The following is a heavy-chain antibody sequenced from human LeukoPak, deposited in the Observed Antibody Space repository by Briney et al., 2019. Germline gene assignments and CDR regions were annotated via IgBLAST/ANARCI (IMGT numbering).Heavy chain of an antibody. CDR2: INPNSGGT. V-gene: IGHV1-2*02. CDR3: ARDTLLWFGEESN. Sequence: ASVKVSCKASGYTFTGYYMHWVRQAPGQGLEWMGWINPNSGGTNYAQKFQGRVTMTRGTSISTAYMELSRLRSDDTAVYYCARDTLLWFGEESNWGQGTLVTVSS. D-gene: IGHD3-10*01. J-gene: IGHJ4*02. CDR1: GYTFTGYY.